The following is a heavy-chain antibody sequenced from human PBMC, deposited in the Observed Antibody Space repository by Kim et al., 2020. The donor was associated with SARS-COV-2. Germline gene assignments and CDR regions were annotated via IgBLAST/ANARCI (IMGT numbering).Heavy chain of an antibody. CDR1: GFTFSYYW. CDR3: TRSER. CDR2: INQDGGQT. Sequence: GGSLRLSCAASGFTFSYYWMGWVRQAPGKGLEWVANINQDGGQTYYVDSVKGRFTISRDNTKNSLYLQMNSLRAEDTAVYYCTRSERWGQGSLVTVSS. J-gene: IGHJ4*02. V-gene: IGHV3-7*03.